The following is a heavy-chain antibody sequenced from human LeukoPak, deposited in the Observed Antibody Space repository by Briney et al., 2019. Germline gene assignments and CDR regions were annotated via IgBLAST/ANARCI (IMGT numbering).Heavy chain of an antibody. CDR3: ARGRRDGYNYFDYYYYMDV. Sequence: GASVKVSCKASGYTFTSYDINWVRQATGQGLEWMGWMDPNSGNTGYAQKFQGRVTMTRNTSISTAYMELSSLRSEDTAVYYCARGRRDGYNYFDYYYYMDVWGKGTTVTISS. CDR2: MDPNSGNT. J-gene: IGHJ6*03. D-gene: IGHD5-24*01. V-gene: IGHV1-8*01. CDR1: GYTFTSYD.